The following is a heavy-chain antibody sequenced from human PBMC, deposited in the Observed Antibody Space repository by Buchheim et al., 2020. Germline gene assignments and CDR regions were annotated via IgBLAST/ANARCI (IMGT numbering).Heavy chain of an antibody. CDR3: ARDRVVRGVIITYYYGMDV. Sequence: QVQLVESGGGVVQPGRSLRLSCAASGFTFSSYAMHWVRQAPGKGLEWVAVISYDGSNKYYADSVKGRFTISRDNSKTTLYLQMNSLRAEDTAVYYCARDRVVRGVIITYYYGMDVWGQGTT. J-gene: IGHJ6*02. CDR1: GFTFSSYA. V-gene: IGHV3-30*01. D-gene: IGHD3-10*01. CDR2: ISYDGSNK.